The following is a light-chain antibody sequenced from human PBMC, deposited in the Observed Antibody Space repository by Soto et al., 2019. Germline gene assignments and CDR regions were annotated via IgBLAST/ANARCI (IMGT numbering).Light chain of an antibody. CDR1: QTISSY. V-gene: IGKV1-39*01. CDR3: QQSYSTPLT. Sequence: DIQMTQSPSSLSASVGDRVTITCRASQTISSYLGWYQKTPGKAPKLLIYAASSLQSGVPSRFSGSGSGTDFTLTISSLQPADFATYYCQQSYSTPLTFGGGTKVEI. J-gene: IGKJ4*01. CDR2: AAS.